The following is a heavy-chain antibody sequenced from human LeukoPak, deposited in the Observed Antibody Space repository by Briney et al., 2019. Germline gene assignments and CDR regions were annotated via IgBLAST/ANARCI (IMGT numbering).Heavy chain of an antibody. Sequence: GGSLRLSCAASGFTFDDYAMHWVRQAPGKGLEWVSGISWNSGSIGYADSVKGRFTISRDNAMNSLYLQMNSLRAEDTALYYCVIAAAGIWVAFDIWGQGTMVTVSS. CDR1: GFTFDDYA. D-gene: IGHD6-13*01. CDR3: VIAAAGIWVAFDI. V-gene: IGHV3-9*01. J-gene: IGHJ3*02. CDR2: ISWNSGSI.